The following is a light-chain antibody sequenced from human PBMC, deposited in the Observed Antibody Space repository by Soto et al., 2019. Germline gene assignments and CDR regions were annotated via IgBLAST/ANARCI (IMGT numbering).Light chain of an antibody. CDR1: QSVSSY. J-gene: IGKJ2*01. CDR3: QQRSNWPPYT. Sequence: EIVLTQSPATLSLSPGERATLSCRASQSVSSYLAWYQQKPGQAPRLLIYDASNRATGIPARFSGSGSGTYFNLTISSLEPEDFAVYYCQQRSNWPPYTFGQGTKLEIK. CDR2: DAS. V-gene: IGKV3-11*01.